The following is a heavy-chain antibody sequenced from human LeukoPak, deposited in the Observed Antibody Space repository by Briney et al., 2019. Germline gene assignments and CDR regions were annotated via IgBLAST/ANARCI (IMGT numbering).Heavy chain of an antibody. CDR2: IYYGGSP. D-gene: IGHD6-13*01. J-gene: IGHJ4*02. V-gene: IGHV4-59*08. CDR3: ARSIAAAGKSFGY. CDR1: GDSISSYY. Sequence: PSETLSLTCTVSGDSISSYYWSWIRQPPGKGLDWIGYIYYGGSPNNNPALKSRVNISVDTSKHQFSLRLSSVTAADTAVYYCARSIAAAGKSFGYWGQGTLVTVSS.